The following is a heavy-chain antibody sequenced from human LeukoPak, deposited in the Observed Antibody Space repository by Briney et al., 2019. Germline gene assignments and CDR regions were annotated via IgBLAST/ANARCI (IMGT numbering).Heavy chain of an antibody. V-gene: IGHV3-74*01. Sequence: PGGSLRLSCAAYGFTLSSYRMHWVRQAPGKGLVWVSRINSDGSSTTYADSVKGRITISRDNAKNTLYLQMNSLRAEDTAVYYCAREDYSDYYMDVWGKGTTVTVSS. CDR1: GFTLSSYR. D-gene: IGHD4-11*01. CDR3: AREDYSDYYMDV. CDR2: INSDGSST. J-gene: IGHJ6*03.